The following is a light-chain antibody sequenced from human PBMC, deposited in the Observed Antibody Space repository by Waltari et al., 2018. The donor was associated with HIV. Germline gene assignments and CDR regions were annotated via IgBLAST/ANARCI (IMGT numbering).Light chain of an antibody. Sequence: SAVTQPASVSGLPGQSLTISFTGADRDFGFANFFSWYQQHPDKLPKLIVYDVDSRASGISARFSGSKSGHTASLNISGLRAEDEAHYYCASFTGDNTLLFGGGTKVTVL. CDR1: DRDFGFANF. CDR2: DVD. V-gene: IGLV2-14*03. J-gene: IGLJ3*02. CDR3: ASFTGDNTLL.